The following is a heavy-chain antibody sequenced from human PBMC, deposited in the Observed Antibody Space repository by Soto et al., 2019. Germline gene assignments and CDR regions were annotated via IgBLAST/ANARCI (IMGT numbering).Heavy chain of an antibody. CDR1: GFTFSNYA. D-gene: IGHD6-13*01. CDR2: IASDGKDK. V-gene: IGHV3-30*18. Sequence: QVQLVESGGGVVQPGRSLKLSCAASGFTFSNYAIHWVRQAPGKGLEWVAVIASDGKDKRYADSVKGRFTISRDNSKNTVDLQMNSLRGEDTAVYYCAKDGAIAAADYFCDYWGQGSLVTVSS. J-gene: IGHJ4*02. CDR3: AKDGAIAAADYFCDY.